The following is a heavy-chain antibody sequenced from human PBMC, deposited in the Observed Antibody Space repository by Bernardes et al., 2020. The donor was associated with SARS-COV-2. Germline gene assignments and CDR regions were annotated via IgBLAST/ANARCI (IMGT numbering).Heavy chain of an antibody. V-gene: IGHV3-23*01. CDR1: GFTFNSYA. J-gene: IGHJ4*02. D-gene: IGHD2-21*02. Sequence: GGSLRLSCAASGFTFNSYAMNWVRQAPGKGLEWVSGISGNDNSTYYADSVKGRFTISRDNSKNTLYLQMDSLRAEDTAVYYCATEPCVDDDCFIDCWGQGTLVTVSS. CDR2: ISGNDNST. CDR3: ATEPCVDDDCFIDC.